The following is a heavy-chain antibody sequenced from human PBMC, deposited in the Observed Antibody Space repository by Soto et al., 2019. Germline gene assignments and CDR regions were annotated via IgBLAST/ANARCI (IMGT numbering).Heavy chain of an antibody. J-gene: IGHJ6*03. V-gene: IGHV3-64*01. Sequence: GGSLRLSCAASGFTFSSYAMHWVRQAPGKGLEYVSAISSNGGSTYYANSVKGRFTISRDNSKNTLYLQMGSLRAEDMAVYYCAREGADYYYMDVWGKGTTVTVSS. CDR3: AREGADYYYMDV. CDR2: ISSNGGST. CDR1: GFTFSSYA. D-gene: IGHD3-16*01.